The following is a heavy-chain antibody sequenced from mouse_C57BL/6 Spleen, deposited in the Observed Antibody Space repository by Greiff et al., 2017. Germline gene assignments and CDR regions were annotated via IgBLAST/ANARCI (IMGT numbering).Heavy chain of an antibody. Sequence: VQLQQPGAELVKPGASVKLSCTASGYTFTSYWMHWVKQRPGQGLEWIGVLHPNSGSTTSNATFKSKATLTAAKTSSTAYMQLSSLTSEDSAVYFCARYGYYGSPLDAMDDWGQGTSVTVSS. CDR2: LHPNSGST. J-gene: IGHJ4*01. V-gene: IGHV1-64*01. CDR1: GYTFTSYW. CDR3: ARYGYYGSPLDAMDD. D-gene: IGHD1-1*01.